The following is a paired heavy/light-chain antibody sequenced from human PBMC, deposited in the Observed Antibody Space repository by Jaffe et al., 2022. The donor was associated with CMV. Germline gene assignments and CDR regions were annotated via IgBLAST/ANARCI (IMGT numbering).Heavy chain of an antibody. CDR1: GFTFSSYA. J-gene: IGHJ4*02. Sequence: EVQLLESGGGLVEPGGSLRLSCAASGFTFSSYAMSWVRQAPGKGLEWVSGVSDSGDNTYYAGSVKGRFTISRDNSKNTLYLQMNSLRAEDTAVYFCARAGLVRGVIGSSRNGVDYWGQGTLITVSS. V-gene: IGHV3-23*01. D-gene: IGHD3-10*01. CDR3: ARAGLVRGVIGSSRNGVDY. CDR2: VSDSGDNT.
Light chain of an antibody. CDR2: SND. CDR3: AAWDDSLNLWV. CDR1: SSNIGSNT. Sequence: QSVLTQSPSVSGTPGQRVTISCSGSSSNIGSNTVNWYQQLPGTAPKLLIYSNDQRPSGVPDRFSGSKSGASASLAISGLQSEDEADYFCAAWDDSLNLWVFGGGTTLTVL. V-gene: IGLV1-44*01. J-gene: IGLJ3*02.